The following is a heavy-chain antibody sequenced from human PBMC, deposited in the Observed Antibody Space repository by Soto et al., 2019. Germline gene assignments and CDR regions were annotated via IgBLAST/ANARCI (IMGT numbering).Heavy chain of an antibody. V-gene: IGHV4-31*01. J-gene: IGHJ6*02. CDR1: GGSISSRGYY. Sequence: QVQLQESGPGLVKPSQTLSLTCTVSGGSISSRGYYWNWIRQHPGKGREWIGYIYYSGRTYYNPSLKSQVTISVRKSKSQFSLKLSSVTAADTAVYSCARNSDRGYGMDVWGQGTTVTVSS. D-gene: IGHD3-10*01. CDR3: ARNSDRGYGMDV. CDR2: IYYSGRT.